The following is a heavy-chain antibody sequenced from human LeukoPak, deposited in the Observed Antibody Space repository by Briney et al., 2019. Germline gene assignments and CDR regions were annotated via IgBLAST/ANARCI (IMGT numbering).Heavy chain of an antibody. D-gene: IGHD4-17*01. CDR3: ATPTKTTAEI. CDR1: GGTFSSYA. CDR2: IIPILGIA. J-gene: IGHJ3*02. V-gene: IGHV1-69*04. Sequence: ASVKVSCKASGGTFSSYAISWVRQAPGQGLEWMGRIIPILGIANYAQKFQGRVTVTADKSTSTAYMELSSLRSEDTAVYYCATPTKTTAEIWGQGTMVTVSS.